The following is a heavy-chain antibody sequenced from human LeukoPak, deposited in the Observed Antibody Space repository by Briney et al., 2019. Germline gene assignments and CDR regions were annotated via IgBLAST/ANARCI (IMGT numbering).Heavy chain of an antibody. CDR3: VKGAGGIGWYFPCDF. V-gene: IGHV3-9*01. CDR1: GFTFDDCA. CDR2: ISWNSGNI. J-gene: IGHJ3*01. Sequence: GRSLRLSCVASGFTFDDCAMHWVRQTPGKGLEWVSGISWNSGNIDYADSVKGRFTISRDNAKNSLYLQMNSLRAEDTALYYCVKGAGGIGWYFPCDFWGQGTMVIVSS. D-gene: IGHD6-19*01.